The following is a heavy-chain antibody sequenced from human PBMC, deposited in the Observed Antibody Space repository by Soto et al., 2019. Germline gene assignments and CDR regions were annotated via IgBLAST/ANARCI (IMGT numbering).Heavy chain of an antibody. CDR3: ASLGVAVAQNWFDP. CDR1: GFTFSSYA. CDR2: ISGSGGST. Sequence: LRLSCAASGFTFSSYAMSWVRQAPGKGLEWVSAISGSGGSTYYADSVKGRFTISRDNSKNTLYLQMNSLRAEDTAVYYCASLGVAVAQNWFDPWGQGTLVTVSS. V-gene: IGHV3-23*01. J-gene: IGHJ5*02. D-gene: IGHD6-19*01.